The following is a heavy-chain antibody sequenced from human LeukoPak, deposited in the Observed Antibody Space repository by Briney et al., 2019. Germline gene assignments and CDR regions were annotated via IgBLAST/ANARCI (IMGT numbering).Heavy chain of an antibody. CDR1: GVTFNTYA. Sequence: PGGSLRLSCAVSGVTFNTYAMSWVRQAPGKGLEWVSTISCSGDNTYYADSVKGRFTISRDNSKNTLYLQMNSLRAEDTAVYYCAKVPGDFDYWGRGNLVTVSS. CDR2: ISCSGDNT. D-gene: IGHD1-1*01. CDR3: AKVPGDFDY. V-gene: IGHV3-23*01. J-gene: IGHJ4*02.